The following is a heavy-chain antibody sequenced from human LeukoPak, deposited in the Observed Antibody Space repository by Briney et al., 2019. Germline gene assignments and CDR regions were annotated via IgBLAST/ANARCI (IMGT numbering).Heavy chain of an antibody. D-gene: IGHD5-18*01. Sequence: GGSLRLSCVASGFTFTGYSMHWLRQAPGKGLEWLSIISFDAATEYYADSLQGRFTISRDNSENTVYLQMSSLRVEDTAIYYCAKDEGYFSYFFDSWAREPWSPSPQ. CDR3: AKDEGYFSYFFDS. CDR2: ISFDAATE. J-gene: IGHJ4*02. CDR1: GFTFTGYS. V-gene: IGHV3-30*18.